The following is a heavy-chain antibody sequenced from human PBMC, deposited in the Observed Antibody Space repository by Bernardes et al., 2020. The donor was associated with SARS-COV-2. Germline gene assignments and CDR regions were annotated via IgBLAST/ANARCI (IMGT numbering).Heavy chain of an antibody. V-gene: IGHV3-20*04. CDR2: INWNGGST. D-gene: IGHD6-19*01. Sequence: GGSLRLSCAASGFTVSSNYMSWVRQAPGKGLEWVSGINWNGGSTGYADSVKGRFTISRDNAKNSLYLQMNSLRAEDTALYYCARDSSPSAEYFQHWGQGTLVTVSS. CDR3: ARDSSPSAEYFQH. CDR1: GFTVSSNY. J-gene: IGHJ1*01.